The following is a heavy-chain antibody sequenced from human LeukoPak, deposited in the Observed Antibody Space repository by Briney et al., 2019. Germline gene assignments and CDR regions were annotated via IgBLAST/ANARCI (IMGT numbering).Heavy chain of an antibody. CDR1: GFTVSSNY. Sequence: HPGGSLRLSCAASGFTVSSNYMSWVRQAPGKGLEWVSVIYSGGSTYYADSVKGRFTISRDNSKNTLYLQMNSLRAEDTALYYCAKDLGIAAVGTVYWGQGTLVTVSS. V-gene: IGHV3-53*01. J-gene: IGHJ4*02. CDR3: AKDLGIAAVGTVY. CDR2: IYSGGST. D-gene: IGHD6-13*01.